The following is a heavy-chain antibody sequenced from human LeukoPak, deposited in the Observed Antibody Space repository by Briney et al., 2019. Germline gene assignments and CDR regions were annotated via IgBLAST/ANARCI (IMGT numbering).Heavy chain of an antibody. CDR1: GFTFTTYA. CDR2: ISSDGSVK. V-gene: IGHV3-30*04. CDR3: AKDLANYGSFDY. Sequence: GGSLRLSCAASGFTFTTYAMHWVSQAPGKGLEWVAIISSDGSVKYYPDSVKGRFTISRDNPKNTVYLQMNSLRSEDTAVYYCAKDLANYGSFDYWGQGTLVTVSS. D-gene: IGHD4/OR15-4a*01. J-gene: IGHJ4*02.